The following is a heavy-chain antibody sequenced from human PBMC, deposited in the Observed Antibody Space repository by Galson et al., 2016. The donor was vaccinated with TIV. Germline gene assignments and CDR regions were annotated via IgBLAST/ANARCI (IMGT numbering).Heavy chain of an antibody. J-gene: IGHJ6*02. CDR3: ARPSRGDYDFWTKDHYGLDV. CDR2: ISSSGTTI. Sequence: SLRLSCAASGFTSSSYEMNWVRQAPKKGLEWVSYISSSGTTIYYAVSVKGRFTISRDNAKNSLYLQMNSLRAEDAAVYYCARPSRGDYDFWTKDHYGLDVWGQGTTVTVS. CDR1: GFTSSSYE. D-gene: IGHD3-3*01. V-gene: IGHV3-48*03.